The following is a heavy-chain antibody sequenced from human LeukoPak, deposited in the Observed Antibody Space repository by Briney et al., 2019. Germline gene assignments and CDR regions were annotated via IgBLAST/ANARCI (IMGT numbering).Heavy chain of an antibody. CDR3: ARDYCSSTSCYADAFDI. J-gene: IGHJ3*02. Sequence: SETLSLTCTVSGGSLSSYYWSWIRQPAGKGLEWIGRIYTSGSTNYNPSLKSRVTMSVDTSKNQFSLKLSSVTAADTAVYYCARDYCSSTSCYADAFDIWGQGTMVTVSS. D-gene: IGHD2-2*01. V-gene: IGHV4-4*07. CDR1: GGSLSSYY. CDR2: IYTSGST.